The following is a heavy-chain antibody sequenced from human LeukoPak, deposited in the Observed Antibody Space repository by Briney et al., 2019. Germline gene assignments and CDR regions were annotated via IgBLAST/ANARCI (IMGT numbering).Heavy chain of an antibody. Sequence: SVKVSCKASGGTFSSCAISWVRQAPGQGLEWMGGIIPIFGTANYAQKFQGRVTITTDETTSTDYKELSSLRSEDTAVYYCARWRGASGSYYFDYWGQGTLVTVSS. CDR1: GGTFSSCA. V-gene: IGHV1-69*05. J-gene: IGHJ4*02. CDR3: ARWRGASGSYYFDY. D-gene: IGHD1-26*01. CDR2: IIPIFGTA.